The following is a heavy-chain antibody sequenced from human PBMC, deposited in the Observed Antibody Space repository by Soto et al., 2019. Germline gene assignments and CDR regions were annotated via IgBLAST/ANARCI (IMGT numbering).Heavy chain of an antibody. CDR1: GGPISSYY. D-gene: IGHD5-18*01. Sequence: SETLSLTCTVSGGPISSYYWSWIRQPPGKGLEWIGYIYYSGSTNYNPSLKSRVTISVDTSKNQFSLKLSSVTAADTAVYYCAGRHVDTAMVGLDYWGQGTLVTVSS. V-gene: IGHV4-59*01. CDR2: IYYSGST. J-gene: IGHJ4*02. CDR3: AGRHVDTAMVGLDY.